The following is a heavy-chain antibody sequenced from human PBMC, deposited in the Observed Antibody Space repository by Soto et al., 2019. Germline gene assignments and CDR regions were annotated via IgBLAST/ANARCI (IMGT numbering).Heavy chain of an antibody. J-gene: IGHJ5*02. V-gene: IGHV4-39*01. D-gene: IGHD3-9*01. CDR3: ARHYDILTGYYWAWFDP. CDR1: GGSIISSSYY. CDR2: IYYSGST. Sequence: SETLSLTCTFSGGSIISSSYYWGWIRQPPGKGLEWIGSIYYSGSTYYNPSLKSRVTISVDTSKNQFSLKLSSVTAADTAVYYCARHYDILTGYYWAWFDPWGQGTLVTVSS.